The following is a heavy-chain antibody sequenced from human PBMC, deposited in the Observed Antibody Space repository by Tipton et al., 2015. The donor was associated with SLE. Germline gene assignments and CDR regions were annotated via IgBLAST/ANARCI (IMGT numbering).Heavy chain of an antibody. J-gene: IGHJ5*02. CDR2: MYYTGST. D-gene: IGHD3-10*01. CDR1: GASISSFSYY. CDR3: ASRRDGRGTWFDP. V-gene: IGHV4-39*07. Sequence: TLSLTCTVSGASISSFSYYWGWIRQPPGKGLEWIGNMYYTGSTYYNPSLKSRVTISVDTSKNQFSLKLSSVTAADTAVYCCASRRDGRGTWFDPWGQGTLVTVSS.